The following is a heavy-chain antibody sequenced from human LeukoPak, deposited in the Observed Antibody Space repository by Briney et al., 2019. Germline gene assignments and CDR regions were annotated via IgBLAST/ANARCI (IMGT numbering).Heavy chain of an antibody. CDR3: AKDQDSYYDILTGYSTLGAFDI. CDR1: GFTFSSYA. CDR2: ISYDGSNK. J-gene: IGHJ3*02. V-gene: IGHV3-30-3*01. Sequence: GGSLRLSCAASGFTFSSYAMHWVRQAPGKGLEWVAVISYDGSNKYYADSVKGRFTISRDNSKNTLYMQMNSLRAEDTAVYYCAKDQDSYYDILTGYSTLGAFDIWGQGTMVTVSS. D-gene: IGHD3-9*01.